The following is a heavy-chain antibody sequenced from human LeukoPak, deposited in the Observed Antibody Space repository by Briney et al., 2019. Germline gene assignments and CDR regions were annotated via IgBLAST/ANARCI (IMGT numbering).Heavy chain of an antibody. CDR3: ARGRGGSYGGNSGHFDY. CDR2: IWYDGSSK. D-gene: IGHD4-23*01. CDR1: GFTFSGYG. V-gene: IGHV3-33*01. Sequence: PGRSLRLSCAASGFTFSGYGMHWVRQAPGKGLEWVAVIWYDGSSKYYADSVKGRFTISRDNSENTLYLQMNSLRAEDTAVYYCARGRGGSYGGNSGHFDYWGQGTLVTVSS. J-gene: IGHJ4*02.